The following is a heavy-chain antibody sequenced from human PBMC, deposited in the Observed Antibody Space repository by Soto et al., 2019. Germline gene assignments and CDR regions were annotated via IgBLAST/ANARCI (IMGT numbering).Heavy chain of an antibody. CDR1: GGTFRCYA. V-gene: IGHV1-69*12. CDR3: ARSLSYSNYVPFDY. CDR2: IIPTFGTA. D-gene: IGHD4-4*01. Sequence: QVQLVQSGAEVKKPGSSVKVSCKASGGTFRCYAISWVRQAPGQGLEWMGGIIPTFGTANYAQKFQGRVTITADESTNTAYMGLSSLRSEDTAVYYCARSLSYSNYVPFDYWGQGTLVTVSS. J-gene: IGHJ4*02.